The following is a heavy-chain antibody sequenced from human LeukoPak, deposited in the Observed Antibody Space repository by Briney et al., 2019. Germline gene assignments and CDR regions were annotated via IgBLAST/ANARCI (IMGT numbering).Heavy chain of an antibody. V-gene: IGHV3-43*01. Sequence: GGSLRLSCATSGFNFGRYTIHWVRHAPGKGLEWVSLAGWAGGTTFYSDSVRGRFTISRDSGRKSVYLQMNSLTTDDTAFYFCAKELDTMFFDYWGQGALVTVSS. J-gene: IGHJ4*02. CDR2: AGWAGGTT. CDR1: GFNFGRYT. CDR3: AKELDTMFFDY. D-gene: IGHD3-10*02.